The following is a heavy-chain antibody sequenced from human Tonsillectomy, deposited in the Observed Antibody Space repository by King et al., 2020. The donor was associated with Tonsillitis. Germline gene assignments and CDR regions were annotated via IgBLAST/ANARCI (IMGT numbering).Heavy chain of an antibody. D-gene: IGHD3-9*01. CDR3: ARSYYDILPGYPTEFDY. CDR1: GYTFTGYY. V-gene: IGHV1-2*02. J-gene: IGHJ4*02. Sequence: VQLVESGAEVKKPGASVKVSCKASGYTFTGYYMHWVRQAPGQGLEWMGWINPNSGGTNYAQKFQGRVTMTRDTSISTAYMELSRLRSDDTAVYYCARSYYDILPGYPTEFDYWGQGTLVTVSS. CDR2: INPNSGGT.